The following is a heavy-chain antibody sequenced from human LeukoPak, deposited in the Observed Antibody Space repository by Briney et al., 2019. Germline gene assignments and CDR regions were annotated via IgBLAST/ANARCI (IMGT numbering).Heavy chain of an antibody. CDR3: AKGPWLAYPYYFDY. J-gene: IGHJ4*02. V-gene: IGHV3-48*03. D-gene: IGHD6-19*01. Sequence: GGSLRLSCAASGFTFSYFEMNWVRQAPGKGLELVSYISSSGSPKYYADSVKGRFTISRDNAKSSLYLQMNSLTAEDTAIYYCAKGPWLAYPYYFDYWGQGTLVTVSS. CDR1: GFTFSYFE. CDR2: ISSSGSPK.